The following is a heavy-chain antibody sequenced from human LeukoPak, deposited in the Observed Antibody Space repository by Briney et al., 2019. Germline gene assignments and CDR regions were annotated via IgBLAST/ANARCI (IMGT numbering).Heavy chain of an antibody. D-gene: IGHD2/OR15-2a*01. CDR2: IYYSGST. V-gene: IGHV4-59*01. Sequence: SETLSLTCTVSGGSISSYYWSWIRQPPGKGLEWIGYIYYSGSTYYNPSLKSRVTISVDTSKNQFSLKLSSVTAADTAVYYCARAQYYSRAFDIWGQGTMVTVSS. J-gene: IGHJ3*02. CDR3: ARAQYYSRAFDI. CDR1: GGSISSYY.